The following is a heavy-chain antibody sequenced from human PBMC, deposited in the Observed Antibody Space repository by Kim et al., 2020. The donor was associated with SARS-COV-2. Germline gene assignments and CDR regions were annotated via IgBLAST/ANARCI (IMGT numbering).Heavy chain of an antibody. D-gene: IGHD3-16*01. CDR1: GGSISSSNW. J-gene: IGHJ6*02. V-gene: IGHV4-4*02. CDR3: ARFPMDSFGTDYYYYYGMDV. Sequence: SETLSLTCAVSGGSISSSNWWSWVRQPPGKGLEWIGEIYHSGSTNYNPSLKSRVTISVDKSKNQFSLKLSSVTAADTAVYYCARFPMDSFGTDYYYYYGMDVWGQGTTVTVSS. CDR2: IYHSGST.